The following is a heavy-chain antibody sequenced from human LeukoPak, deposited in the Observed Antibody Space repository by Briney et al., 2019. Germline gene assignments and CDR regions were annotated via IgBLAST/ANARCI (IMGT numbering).Heavy chain of an antibody. V-gene: IGHV4-34*01. CDR2: INHSGST. CDR3: ARVLRRGYSYRTYYMDV. D-gene: IGHD5-18*01. J-gene: IGHJ6*03. Sequence: SETLSLTCAVYGGSFSGYYWSWIRQPPGKGLEWIGEINHSGSTNYNPSLKSRVTISVDTSKNQFSLKLSSVTAADTAVYYCARVLRRGYSYRTYYMDVWGKGATVTVSS. CDR1: GGSFSGYY.